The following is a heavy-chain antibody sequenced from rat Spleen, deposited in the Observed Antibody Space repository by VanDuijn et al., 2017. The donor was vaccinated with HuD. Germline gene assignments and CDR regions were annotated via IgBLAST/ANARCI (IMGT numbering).Heavy chain of an antibody. D-gene: IGHD1-2*01. V-gene: IGHV2S35*01. J-gene: IGHJ4*01. CDR2: IWGDGST. Sequence: QVQLKESGPGLVQPSQTLSLTCTVSGFSVSSHGVIWVRQPPGKGLEWIGGIWGDGSTDYNSALKSRLSISRDASKSQVLLKMSGLQTDDTAMYFCARSGTIAADKGVMDAWGQGASVTVSS. CDR1: GFSVSSHG. CDR3: ARSGTIAADKGVMDA.